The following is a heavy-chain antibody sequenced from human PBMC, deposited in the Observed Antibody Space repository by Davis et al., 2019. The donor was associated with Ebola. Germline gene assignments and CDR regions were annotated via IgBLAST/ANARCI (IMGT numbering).Heavy chain of an antibody. J-gene: IGHJ6*03. D-gene: IGHD2-2*01. V-gene: IGHV3-23*01. CDR2: LSSSGRSA. CDR1: GFTFSSYA. CDR3: AKIFCSRASCSWEHDHYYFYMDV. Sequence: GESLKISCGASGFTFSSYAMSWVRQAPGKGLEWVSSLSSSGRSAYYADSVKGRFTISRDNSKNTLYLQINSLRADDTAIYYCAKIFCSRASCSWEHDHYYFYMDVWGKGTTVTVSS.